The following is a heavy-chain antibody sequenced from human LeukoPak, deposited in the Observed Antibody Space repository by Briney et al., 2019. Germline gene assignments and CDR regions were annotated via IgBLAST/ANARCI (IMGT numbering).Heavy chain of an antibody. Sequence: GGSLRLSCAASRFTFSSYGMHGVRQAPGKGLEGVAVIWYDGSNKYYADSVKGRVTISRDNSKNTLYLQMNSLRAEDTAVYYCARDDGVGVTAIVYWGQGTLVSVSS. D-gene: IGHD2-21*02. CDR3: ARDDGVGVTAIVY. CDR2: IWYDGSNK. CDR1: RFTFSSYG. V-gene: IGHV3-33*01. J-gene: IGHJ4*02.